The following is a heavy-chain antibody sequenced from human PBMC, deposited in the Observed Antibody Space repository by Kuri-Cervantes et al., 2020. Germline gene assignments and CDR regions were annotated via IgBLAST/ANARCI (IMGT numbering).Heavy chain of an antibody. CDR2: IRYDGSNK. CDR1: GFTFSSYG. D-gene: IGHD3-16*01. J-gene: IGHJ3*02. Sequence: GGSLRLSCAASGFTFSSYGMHWVRQAPGKGVEWVAVIRYDGSNKYYADSVKGRFTISRDNSKNTLYLQMNSLRAEDTAVYYCARDWGEFGDGAFDIWGQGTMVTVSS. CDR3: ARDWGEFGDGAFDI. V-gene: IGHV3-33*08.